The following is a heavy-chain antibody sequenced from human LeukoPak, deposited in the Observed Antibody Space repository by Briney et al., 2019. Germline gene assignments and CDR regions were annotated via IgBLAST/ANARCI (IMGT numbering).Heavy chain of an antibody. Sequence: ASVKVSCKASGYTFTSYAMHWVRQAPGQRLEWKGWINAGNGNTKYSQKFQGRVTITRDTSASTAYMELSSLRSEDTAVYYCARGIATLAYFDYWGQGTLVTVSS. D-gene: IGHD6-6*01. CDR2: INAGNGNT. CDR3: ARGIATLAYFDY. J-gene: IGHJ4*02. V-gene: IGHV1-3*01. CDR1: GYTFTSYA.